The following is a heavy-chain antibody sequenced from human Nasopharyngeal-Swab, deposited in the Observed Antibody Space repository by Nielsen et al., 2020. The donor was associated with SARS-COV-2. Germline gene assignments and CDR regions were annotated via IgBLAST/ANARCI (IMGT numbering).Heavy chain of an antibody. Sequence: SETLSLTCAVNGASFSEYYWNWIRRAQGKGLEWIGEINHSEGTNYNPSLKSRVSISVDASKRQFSLKLSSVTAADTAVYYCARPGYCTNGVCYFNGMDVRGQGTTVTVSS. CDR3: ARPGYCTNGVCYFNGMDV. J-gene: IGHJ6*02. D-gene: IGHD2-8*01. CDR1: GASFSEYY. CDR2: INHSEGT. V-gene: IGHV4-34*01.